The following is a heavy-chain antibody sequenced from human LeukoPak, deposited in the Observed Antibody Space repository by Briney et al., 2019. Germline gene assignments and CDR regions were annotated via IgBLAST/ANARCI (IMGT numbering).Heavy chain of an antibody. CDR1: GGSISSYY. CDR2: ICYSGST. J-gene: IGHJ1*01. Sequence: SETLSLTCTVSGGSISSYYWNWIRQPAGKGLEWIGYICYSGSTNYNPSLKSRVTISVDTSKNQFSLKLSSVTAADTAVYYCARGGWYPESFQHWGQGALVTVSS. D-gene: IGHD6-19*01. CDR3: ARGGWYPESFQH. V-gene: IGHV4-59*01.